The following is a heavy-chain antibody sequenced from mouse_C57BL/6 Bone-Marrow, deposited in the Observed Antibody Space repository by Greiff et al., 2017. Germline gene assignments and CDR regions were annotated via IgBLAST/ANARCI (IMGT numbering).Heavy chain of an antibody. CDR2: ISYSGST. J-gene: IGHJ4*01. D-gene: IGHD2-12*01. CDR3: ARAYYSYAMDY. Sequence: VQLQQSGPGMVKPSQSLSLTCTVTGYSITSGYDWHWIRHFPGNKLEWMGYISYSGSTNYNPSLKSRISITHDTSKNHFFLKLNSVTTEDTATYYCARAYYSYAMDYWGQGTSVTVSS. V-gene: IGHV3-1*01. CDR1: GYSITSGYD.